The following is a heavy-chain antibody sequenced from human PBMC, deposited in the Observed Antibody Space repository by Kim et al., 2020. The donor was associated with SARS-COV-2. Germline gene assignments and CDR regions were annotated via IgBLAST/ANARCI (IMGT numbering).Heavy chain of an antibody. D-gene: IGHD2-2*01. J-gene: IGHJ4*02. V-gene: IGHV4-31*03. CDR3: ARDRAYCSISSCRIFDY. CDR2: IYHSGSA. CDR1: GDSISSGGYY. Sequence: SETLSLTCTVSGDSISSGGYYWSWISQHPGKGPEWIGDIYHSGSANYNPSLKSRVTISVDTSKNQFSLNLNSVTAADTAVYYCARDRAYCSISSCRIFDYWGQGTLVTVSS.